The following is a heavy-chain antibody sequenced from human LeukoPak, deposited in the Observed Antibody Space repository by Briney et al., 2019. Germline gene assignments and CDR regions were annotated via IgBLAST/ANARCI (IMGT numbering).Heavy chain of an antibody. D-gene: IGHD6-19*01. J-gene: IGHJ4*02. CDR2: IYSGGST. CDR1: GLTVSSNY. Sequence: GGSLRLSCAASGLTVSSNYMSWVRQAPGKGLEWVSVIYSGGSTYYADSVKGRFTISRDNSKNTLYLQMNSLRAEDTAVYYCARERGGQWLDYWGQGTLVTVSS. V-gene: IGHV3-53*01. CDR3: ARERGGQWLDY.